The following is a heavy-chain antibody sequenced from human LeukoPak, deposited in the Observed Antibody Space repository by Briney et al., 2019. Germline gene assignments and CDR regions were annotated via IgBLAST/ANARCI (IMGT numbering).Heavy chain of an antibody. D-gene: IGHD3-3*01. CDR3: ARWYYDFWSGYYVDY. J-gene: IGHJ4*02. CDR1: GYSISSGYY. Sequence: SETLSLTCTVSGYSISSGYYWSWIRQPPGEGLEWIGEINHSGSTNYNPSLKSRVTISVDTSKNQFSLKLSSVTAADTAVYYCARWYYDFWSGYYVDYWGQGTLVTVSS. V-gene: IGHV4-38-2*02. CDR2: INHSGST.